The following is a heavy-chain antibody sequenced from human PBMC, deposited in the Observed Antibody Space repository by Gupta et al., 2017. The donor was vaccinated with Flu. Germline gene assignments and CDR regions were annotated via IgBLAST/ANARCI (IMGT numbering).Heavy chain of an antibody. CDR1: GFTFSSYA. J-gene: IGHJ6*02. Sequence: EVQLLESGGGLVQPGGSLRLSCAASGFTFSSYAMSWVRQAPGKGLEWVSAISGSGGSTYYADSGKGRFTISRDNSKNTRYLQMNSLRAEETAVYYCAKSTVTPNYYYYGMDVGGQGTTVTVSS. V-gene: IGHV3-23*01. CDR2: ISGSGGST. D-gene: IGHD4-11*01. CDR3: AKSTVTPNYYYYGMDV.